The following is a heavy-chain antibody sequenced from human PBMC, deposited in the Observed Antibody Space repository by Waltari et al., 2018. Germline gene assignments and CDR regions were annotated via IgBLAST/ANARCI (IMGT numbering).Heavy chain of an antibody. CDR2: IYYSGRT. CDR3: ARGAGPTGGDWFDP. Sequence: QLQLQESGPGLVKPSETLSLTCTVSGGSISSSSYYWGWIRQPPGKGLEWIGSIYYSGRTYYNPSLKRRVTISVDTSKNQFSLKLSSVTAADTAVYYCARGAGPTGGDWFDPWGQGTLVTVSS. J-gene: IGHJ5*02. V-gene: IGHV4-39*07. CDR1: GGSISSSSYY.